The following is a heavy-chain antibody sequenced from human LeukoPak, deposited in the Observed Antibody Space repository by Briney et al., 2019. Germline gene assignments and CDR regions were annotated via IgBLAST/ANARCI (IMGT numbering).Heavy chain of an antibody. V-gene: IGHV3-74*01. CDR2: INRDGSST. J-gene: IGHJ4*02. D-gene: IGHD6-19*01. CDR1: GFTFSSYW. CDR3: ARAVAVAGTGGFY. Sequence: PGGSLRLSCAASGFTFSSYWMHWVRQAPGKGLVWVSRINRDGSSTSYADSVKGRFTISRDNAKNTLYVQMNSLRAEDTAVYYCARAVAVAGTGGFYWGQGTLVTVSS.